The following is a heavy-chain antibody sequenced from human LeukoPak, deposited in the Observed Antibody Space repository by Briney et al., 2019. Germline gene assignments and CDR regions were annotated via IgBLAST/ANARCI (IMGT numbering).Heavy chain of an antibody. Sequence: SEPLPRTSPVPGGSISSSSYYWGWIRPPPGKGLAWIGMIYYSGSTYYNPSLKSRVTISVHTSKNQFTLKLCSVTAADTAVYYCARDYSSSSAYYYYYYMDVWGKGTTVTVSS. J-gene: IGHJ6*03. CDR3: ARDYSSSSAYYYYYYMDV. CDR1: GGSISSSSYY. CDR2: IYYSGST. D-gene: IGHD6-6*01. V-gene: IGHV4-39*06.